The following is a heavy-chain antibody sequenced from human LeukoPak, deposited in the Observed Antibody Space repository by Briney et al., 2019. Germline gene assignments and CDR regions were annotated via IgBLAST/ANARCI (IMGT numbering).Heavy chain of an antibody. CDR1: GYTFTTYT. J-gene: IGHJ4*02. V-gene: IGHV1-18*04. CDR2: ITNDNAKT. CDR3: AICRSYTSGWYGDLRECTYFDK. Sequence: ASVKVSCKASGYTFTTYTITWVRQAPGQGLEWMGWITNDNAKTNYAQKFQGRVTLTTDTLANRAYMELRSLRSDDSAVYYCAICRSYTSGWYGDLRECTYFDKWGQGTLVTVSS. D-gene: IGHD6-19*01.